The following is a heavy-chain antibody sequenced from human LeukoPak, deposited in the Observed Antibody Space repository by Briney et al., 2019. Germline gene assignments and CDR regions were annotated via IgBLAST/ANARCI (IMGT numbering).Heavy chain of an antibody. CDR2: INYSGST. Sequence: SETLSLTCTVSGGSISSYYWSWIRQPPGKGLEWIGYINYSGSTNYNPSLKSRVSISVDTSKNQFSLKLSSVTAADTAVYYCARHPGMSYYDSSGYYVDAFDIWGQGTMVTVSS. CDR3: ARHPGMSYYDSSGYYVDAFDI. J-gene: IGHJ3*02. D-gene: IGHD3-22*01. V-gene: IGHV4-59*08. CDR1: GGSISSYY.